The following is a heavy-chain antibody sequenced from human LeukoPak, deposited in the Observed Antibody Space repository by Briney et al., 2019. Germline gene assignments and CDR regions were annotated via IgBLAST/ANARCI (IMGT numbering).Heavy chain of an antibody. CDR3: AKENAGLGYFDY. J-gene: IGHJ4*02. CDR1: GFTFSSYG. V-gene: IGHV3-33*06. D-gene: IGHD6-19*01. Sequence: PGGSLRLSCAASGFTFSSYGMHWVRQAPGKGLEWVAVIWYDGSNKYYADSVKGRFTISRDNSKNTLYLQMNSLRAEDTAVYYCAKENAGLGYFDYWGQGTLVTVSS. CDR2: IWYDGSNK.